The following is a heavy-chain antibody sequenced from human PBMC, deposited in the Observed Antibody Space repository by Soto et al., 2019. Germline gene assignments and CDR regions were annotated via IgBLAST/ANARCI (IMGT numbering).Heavy chain of an antibody. J-gene: IGHJ4*02. CDR1: GYSFTSYD. CDR3: AGEKVGTTGIDF. Sequence: VQLVQSGAEVKKPGASVKVSCKASGYSFTSYDINWVRQATGQGLEWMGWMNPNSGNTGYAQKFQGRVTMTRDNSITTAYMELTSLRDDDSAVYYCAGEKVGTTGIDFWGQGTRVTVSS. V-gene: IGHV1-8*01. CDR2: MNPNSGNT. D-gene: IGHD1-26*01.